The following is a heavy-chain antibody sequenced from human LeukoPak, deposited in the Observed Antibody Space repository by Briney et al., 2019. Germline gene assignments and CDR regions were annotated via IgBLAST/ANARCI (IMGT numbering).Heavy chain of an antibody. CDR3: ARRWDSTWSYFDL. CDR2: IQYDGDNK. V-gene: IGHV3-30*02. D-gene: IGHD1-26*01. Sequence: GGSLRLSCVASGFTFTRSAMHWVRQAPGKGLEWVAFIQYDGDNKYYADSVKGRFTISRDDSQNTLYLQMNSLTVEDTAVYYCARRWDSTWSYFDLWGQGTLVTVSS. CDR1: GFTFTRSA. J-gene: IGHJ4*02.